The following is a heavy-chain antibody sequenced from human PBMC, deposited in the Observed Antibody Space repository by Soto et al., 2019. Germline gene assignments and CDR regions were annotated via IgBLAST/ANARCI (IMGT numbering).Heavy chain of an antibody. Sequence: GASLKVSCKASGYTFTSYYMHWVRQAPGQGLEWMGIINPSGGSTSYAQKFQGRVTMTRDTSTSTVYMELSSLRSEDTAVYYCARDWSAAGPGDAFDIWGQGTMVTVSS. CDR1: GYTFTSYY. V-gene: IGHV1-46*01. CDR2: INPSGGST. D-gene: IGHD6-13*01. J-gene: IGHJ3*02. CDR3: ARDWSAAGPGDAFDI.